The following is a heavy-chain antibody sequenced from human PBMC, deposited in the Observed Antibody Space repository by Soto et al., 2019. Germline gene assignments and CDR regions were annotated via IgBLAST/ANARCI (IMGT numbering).Heavy chain of an antibody. CDR2: IYHSGST. Sequence: PSETLSLTCTVSGASIINNRWWAFVRLPPGKGLEWIGEIYHSGSTDSKPSLKSRVTISVDKSRNQFSLELTSVSAADTALYYCTTRFDGFGSFEYWGQGTLVTVSS. CDR3: TTRFDGFGSFEY. J-gene: IGHJ4*02. D-gene: IGHD3-10*01. V-gene: IGHV4-4*02. CDR1: GASIINNRW.